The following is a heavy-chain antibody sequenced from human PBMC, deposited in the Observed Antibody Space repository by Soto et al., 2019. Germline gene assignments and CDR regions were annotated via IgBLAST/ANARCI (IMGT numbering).Heavy chain of an antibody. D-gene: IGHD3-22*01. CDR1: GFTFSSYA. CDR2: ISGSGGST. Sequence: GRSLRLSCAASGFTFSSYAMSWVRQAPGKGLEWVSAISGSGGSTYYADSVKGRFTISRDNSKNTLYLQMNSLRAEDTAVYYCAKDQGGYPYNYWGQGTLVTVSS. J-gene: IGHJ4*02. V-gene: IGHV3-23*01. CDR3: AKDQGGYPYNY.